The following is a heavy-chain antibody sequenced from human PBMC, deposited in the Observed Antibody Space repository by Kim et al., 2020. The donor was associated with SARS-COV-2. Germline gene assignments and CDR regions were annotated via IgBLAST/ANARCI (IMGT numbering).Heavy chain of an antibody. V-gene: IGHV1-18*01. CDR2: ISAYNGKT. D-gene: IGHD2-8*01. CDR3: ARVSEAGLRPYYYYMDL. CDR1: GYTFIDFR. Sequence: ASVEVSCKASGYTFIDFRITWVRQAPGQGLEWMGWISAYNGKTNYEENFQGRVTMTRDTSTSTAYMEVRSLRSDDTAVYYCARVSEAGLRPYYYYMDLWGKGTTVTVSS. J-gene: IGHJ6*03.